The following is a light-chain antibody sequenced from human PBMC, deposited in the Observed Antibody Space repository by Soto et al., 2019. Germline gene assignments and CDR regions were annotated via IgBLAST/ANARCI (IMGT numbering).Light chain of an antibody. V-gene: IGLV2-11*01. CDR3: CSYAVNYVI. CDR1: SSDVADYNF. J-gene: IGLJ2*01. Sequence: QSVLTHPRSVSGSPGQSVTISCTRSSSDVADYNFVSWYQQHPGKAPKLIIYDFTKRPSGVPDRFSGSKSGNTASLTISGLQTEDEADYYCCSYAVNYVIFGGGTKLTVL. CDR2: DFT.